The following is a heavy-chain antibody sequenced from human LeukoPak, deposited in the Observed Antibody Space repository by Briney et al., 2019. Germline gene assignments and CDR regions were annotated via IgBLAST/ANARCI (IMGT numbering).Heavy chain of an antibody. CDR1: GYTFTSYG. D-gene: IGHD3-3*01. CDR3: ARVSSGYYDFWSGYYGGFDY. CDR2: ISAYNGNT. J-gene: IGHJ4*02. Sequence: ASVKVSCKASGYTFTSYGISWVRQAPGRGLEWMGWISAYNGNTNYAQKLQGRVTMTTDTSTSTAYMELRSLRSDDTAVYYCARVSSGYYDFWSGYYGGFDYWGQGTLVTVSS. V-gene: IGHV1-18*01.